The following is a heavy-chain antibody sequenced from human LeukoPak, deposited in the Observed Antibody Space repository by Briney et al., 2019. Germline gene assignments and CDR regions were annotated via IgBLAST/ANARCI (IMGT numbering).Heavy chain of an antibody. J-gene: IGHJ4*02. CDR1: GFTFSNAW. V-gene: IGHV3-15*01. CDR3: TTSGSYGTYYFDY. D-gene: IGHD1-26*01. Sequence: GGSLRLSCAASGFTFSNAWMSWVRQAPGKGLEWVGRIKSKTDGGTTDYAAPVKGRFTIPRDDSKNTLYLQMNSLKTEDTAVYYCTTSGSYGTYYFDYWGQGTLVTVSS. CDR2: IKSKTDGGTT.